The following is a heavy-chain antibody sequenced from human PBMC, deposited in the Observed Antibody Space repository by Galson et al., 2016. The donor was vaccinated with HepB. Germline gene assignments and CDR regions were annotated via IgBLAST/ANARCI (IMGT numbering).Heavy chain of an antibody. CDR1: GDSISGTEYY. D-gene: IGHD6-19*01. J-gene: IGHJ6*03. CDR3: ATGISVAGKYYYYYMDV. V-gene: IGHV4-39*01. CDR2: IYYSGST. Sequence: ETLSLTCIVSGDSISGTEYYWGWIRQSPGRGLEWIGSIYYSGSTYYNPSLESRVTISVDTSKTQFSLRLSSVTAADTAVYYCATGISVAGKYYYYYMDVWGKGTPVTVSS.